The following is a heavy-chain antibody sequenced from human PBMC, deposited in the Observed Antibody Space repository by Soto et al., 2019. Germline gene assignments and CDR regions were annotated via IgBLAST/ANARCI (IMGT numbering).Heavy chain of an antibody. CDR1: GGTFSSYA. D-gene: IGHD6-13*01. CDR2: IIPIFGTA. V-gene: IGHV1-69*06. Sequence: QVQLVQPGAEVKKPGSSVKVSCKASGGTFSSYAISWVRQAPGQGLEWMGGIIPIFGTANYAQKFQGRVTITEDKSTSTGYMELSSLRSEGTAVYYCARCSWDSSSWVRPGGWYTYYFDYWGQGTLVTVSS. J-gene: IGHJ4*02. CDR3: ARCSWDSSSWVRPGGWYTYYFDY.